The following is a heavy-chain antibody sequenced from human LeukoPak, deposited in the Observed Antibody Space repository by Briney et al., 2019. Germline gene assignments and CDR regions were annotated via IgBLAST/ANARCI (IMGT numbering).Heavy chain of an antibody. CDR3: TTDDYAPKYFDY. CDR2: IKSKTDGGTT. V-gene: IGHV3-15*01. D-gene: IGHD4-17*01. Sequence: GGSLRLSCAASGFTFSNAWMSRVRQAPGKGLEWVGRIKSKTDGGTTDYAAPVKGRFTISRDDSKNTLYLQMNSLKTEDTAVYYCTTDDYAPKYFDYWGQGTLVTVSS. J-gene: IGHJ4*02. CDR1: GFTFSNAW.